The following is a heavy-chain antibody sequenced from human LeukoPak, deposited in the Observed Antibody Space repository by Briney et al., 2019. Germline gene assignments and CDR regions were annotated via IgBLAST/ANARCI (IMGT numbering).Heavy chain of an antibody. CDR3: AARWGYNGFDI. V-gene: IGHV3-48*03. J-gene: IGHJ3*02. Sequence: GGSLRLSCAASGFTFSSYEMNWVRQAPGKGPEWVSYISSSGSTIYYADSVKGRFTISRDKSKNTLYLQMNSLRAEDTALFYCAARWGYNGFDIWGQGTMVAVSS. CDR1: GFTFSSYE. D-gene: IGHD5-18*01. CDR2: ISSSGSTI.